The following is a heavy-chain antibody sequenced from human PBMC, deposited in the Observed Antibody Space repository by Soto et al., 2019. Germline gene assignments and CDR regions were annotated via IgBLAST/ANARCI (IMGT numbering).Heavy chain of an antibody. V-gene: IGHV4-30-4*01. D-gene: IGHD3-10*01. CDR3: ARDGGPLYYGMDF. CDR2: ILYSGTT. J-gene: IGHJ6*02. Sequence: QVQLQESGPGLVKPSQTLSLTCTVSGDSIKRDDYYWSWIRQPPGKGLEWIGYILYSGTTYYNPSLKSRLIISLDTSKNQFSLNLTLVTAADTAVYYCARDGGPLYYGMDFWGQGTTVTVSS. CDR1: GDSIKRDDYY.